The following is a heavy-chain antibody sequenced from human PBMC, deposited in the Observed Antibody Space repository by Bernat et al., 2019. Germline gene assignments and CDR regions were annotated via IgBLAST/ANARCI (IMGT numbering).Heavy chain of an antibody. CDR1: GFTFSNYA. CDR2: IRGSGGRT. J-gene: IGHJ2*01. Sequence: EVQLLESGGGLVQPGGSLRLSCAASGFTFSNYAMSWVRQAPAKGLEWVSAIRGSGGRTYYADPLKGRFTMSRDNSKNTLYLQVNSLRAENTAAYYCAKGLSATVTTYSPNWYFDLWGRGTLVTVSS. CDR3: AKGLSATVTTYSPNWYFDL. V-gene: IGHV3-23*01. D-gene: IGHD4-17*01.